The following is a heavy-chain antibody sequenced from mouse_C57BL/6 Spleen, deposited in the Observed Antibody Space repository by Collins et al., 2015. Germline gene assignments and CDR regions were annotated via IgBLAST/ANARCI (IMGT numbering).Heavy chain of an antibody. CDR3: ARGDYGNSYFDY. D-gene: IGHD1-1*01. J-gene: IGHJ2*01. CDR1: GYTFTDYY. Sequence: QVQLKQSGAELVRPGASAKLSCKASGYTFTDYYXNWMKQRPGQGLEWIARIYPGSGDSYYNEKFKGKATLTAEKSSGTAYMQLSSLTSEDSAVYFCARGDYGNSYFDYWGQGTTLTVSS. V-gene: IGHV1-76*01. CDR2: IYPGSGDS.